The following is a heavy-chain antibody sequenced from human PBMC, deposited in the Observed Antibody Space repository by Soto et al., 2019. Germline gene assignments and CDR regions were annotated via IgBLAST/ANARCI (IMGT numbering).Heavy chain of an antibody. CDR3: ARGMTPPGAPAWYYFDS. Sequence: SETLSLTCNVSGASLSGYYWSWIRQPAGKGLEWIGRFSLSGTTNYNPSLRSRVTMSADVSKNQFSLRLTSVTAADTALYYCARGMTPPGAPAWYYFDSWGQGTLVTSPQ. J-gene: IGHJ4*02. V-gene: IGHV4-4*07. CDR2: FSLSGTT. D-gene: IGHD2-8*02. CDR1: GASLSGYY.